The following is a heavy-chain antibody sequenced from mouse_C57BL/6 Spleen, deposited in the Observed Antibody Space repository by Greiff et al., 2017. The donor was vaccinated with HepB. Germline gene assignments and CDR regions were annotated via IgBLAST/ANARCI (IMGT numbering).Heavy chain of an antibody. CDR3: AREGNYGDYAMDY. CDR2: IHPNSGST. CDR1: GYTFTSYW. V-gene: IGHV1-64*01. Sequence: QVQLQQSGAELVKPGASVKLSCKASGYTFTSYWMHWVKQRPGQGLEWIGMIHPNSGSTNYNEKFKSKATLTVDKSSSTAYMQLSSLTSEDSAVYYCAREGNYGDYAMDYWGQGTSVTVSS. D-gene: IGHD2-1*01. J-gene: IGHJ4*01.